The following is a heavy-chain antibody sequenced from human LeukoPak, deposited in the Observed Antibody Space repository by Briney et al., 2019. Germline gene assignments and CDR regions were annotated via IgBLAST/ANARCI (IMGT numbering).Heavy chain of an antibody. CDR2: IKSKTDGGTT. J-gene: IGHJ4*02. CDR3: LYFWSGSSLVDY. CDR1: GFTFSNAW. Sequence: GGSLRLSCAASGFTFSNAWMSWVRQAPGKGLEWVGRIKSKTDGGTTDYGAAVKGRFTISRDDSKKTLYLEMYSLKTEDTAMYYCLYFWSGSSLVDYWGQGTLVTVSS. V-gene: IGHV3-15*01. D-gene: IGHD3-3*01.